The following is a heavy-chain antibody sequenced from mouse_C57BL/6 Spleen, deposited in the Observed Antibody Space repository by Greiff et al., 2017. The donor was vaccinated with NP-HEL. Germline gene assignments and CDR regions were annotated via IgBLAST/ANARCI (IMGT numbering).Heavy chain of an antibody. CDR1: GYTFTSYW. Sequence: QVQLQQPGAELVMPGASVKLSCKASGYTFTSYWMHWVKQRPGQGLEWIGEIDPSDSYTNYNQKFKGKSTLTVDKSSSTAYMQLSSLTSEDSAVYYCASLGGSSYWYFDVWGTGTTVTVSS. V-gene: IGHV1-69*01. J-gene: IGHJ1*03. CDR2: IDPSDSYT. D-gene: IGHD1-1*01. CDR3: ASLGGSSYWYFDV.